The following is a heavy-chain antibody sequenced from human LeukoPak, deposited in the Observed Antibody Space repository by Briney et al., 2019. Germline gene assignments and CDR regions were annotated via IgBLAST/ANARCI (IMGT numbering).Heavy chain of an antibody. J-gene: IGHJ4*02. CDR2: IYSGGST. V-gene: IGHV3-66*02. D-gene: IGHD4-11*01. CDR1: GFTVSSNY. Sequence: PGGSLRLSCAASGFTVSSNYMNWVRQALGKGLEWVSVIYSGGSTYYADSVKGGFTISRDKSKNTLYLQMYSLRAEDTAVYYCARNDLDYPFDYWGQGTLVTVSS. CDR3: ARNDLDYPFDY.